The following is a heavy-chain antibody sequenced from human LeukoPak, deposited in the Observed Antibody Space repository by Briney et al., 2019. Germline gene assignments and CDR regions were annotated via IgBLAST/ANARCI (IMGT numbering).Heavy chain of an antibody. CDR2: TRYDGSDK. V-gene: IGHV3-30*02. J-gene: IGHJ4*02. CDR1: GFPFSNYG. D-gene: IGHD6-6*01. CDR3: AKDWSSSSLSSSFFDY. Sequence: GGSLRLSCGASGFPFSNYGMHWVRQAPGRELEWVAFTRYDGSDKYYADSVKGRFTISRDNSKNTLYLQMNSLRAEDTAVYYCAKDWSSSSLSSSFFDYWGQGTLVTVSS.